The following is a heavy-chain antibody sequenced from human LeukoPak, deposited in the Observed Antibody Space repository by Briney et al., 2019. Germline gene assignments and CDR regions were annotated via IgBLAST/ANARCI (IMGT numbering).Heavy chain of an antibody. V-gene: IGHV4-59*11. D-gene: IGHD2-21*02. CDR2: IYYSGST. CDR1: GGSISGHY. CDR3: ATGGDATFDY. Sequence: SETLSLTCTVSGGSISGHYWSWIRQPPGKGLEWIGYIYYSGSTNYNPSLKSRVTISVDTSKNQFSLKLSSVTAADTAVYYCATGGDATFDYWGQGTLVTVSS. J-gene: IGHJ4*02.